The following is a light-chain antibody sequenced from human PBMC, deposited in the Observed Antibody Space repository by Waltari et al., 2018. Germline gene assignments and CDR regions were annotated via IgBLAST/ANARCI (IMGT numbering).Light chain of an antibody. CDR1: HNIRDW. V-gene: IGKV1-5*01. J-gene: IGKJ1*01. Sequence: DVQMTQSPSTLSASVGDRVPITCRASHNIRDWLAWYQQRPGKAPRLLNYGASTLQTGVPARFSGSGSGTEFTLTINRLQPDDFATYYCQQYNGYFTWTFGQGTKVEIK. CDR3: QQYNGYFTWT. CDR2: GAS.